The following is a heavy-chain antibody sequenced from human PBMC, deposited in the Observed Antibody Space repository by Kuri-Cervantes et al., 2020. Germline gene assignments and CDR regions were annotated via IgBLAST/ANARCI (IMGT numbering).Heavy chain of an antibody. V-gene: IGHV3-7*01. Sequence: GGSLRLSCAASGLTFSNYGLNWVRQAPGKGLEWVANIKQDGSEKYYVDSVKGRFTISRDNAKNSLYLQMNSLRAEDTAVYYCARAPRSPAAAADFDYWGQGTLVTVSS. CDR2: IKQDGSEK. CDR3: ARAPRSPAAAADFDY. J-gene: IGHJ4*02. CDR1: GLTFSNYG. D-gene: IGHD6-13*01.